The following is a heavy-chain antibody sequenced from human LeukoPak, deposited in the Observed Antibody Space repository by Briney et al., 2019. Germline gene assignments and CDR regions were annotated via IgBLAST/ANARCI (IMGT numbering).Heavy chain of an antibody. CDR2: MSYDGSNK. CDR3: AKDRALYCGGDCYSWRHESKPLDY. Sequence: GGSLRLSCAASGFTFSSYGMHWVRQAPGKGLEWVAVMSYDGSNKYYADSLKGRFTISRDNSKNTLYLQMNSLRAEDTAVYYCAKDRALYCGGDCYSWRHESKPLDYWGQGTLVTVSS. V-gene: IGHV3-30*18. CDR1: GFTFSSYG. J-gene: IGHJ4*02. D-gene: IGHD2-21*02.